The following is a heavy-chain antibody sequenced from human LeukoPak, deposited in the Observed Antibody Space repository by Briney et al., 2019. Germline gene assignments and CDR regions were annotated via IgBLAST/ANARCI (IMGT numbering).Heavy chain of an antibody. Sequence: PSETLSLXCTVSGGSISSYYWSWIRQPPGKGLEWIGYIYYSGSTNYNPSLKSRVTISVDTSRSQFSLKLSSVTAADTAVYYCARETRPTNFDYWGQGTLVTVSS. V-gene: IGHV4-59*01. CDR3: ARETRPTNFDY. CDR2: IYYSGST. J-gene: IGHJ4*02. CDR1: GGSISSYY.